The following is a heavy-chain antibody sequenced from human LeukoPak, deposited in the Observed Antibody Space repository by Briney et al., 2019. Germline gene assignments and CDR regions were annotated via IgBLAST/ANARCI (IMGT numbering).Heavy chain of an antibody. Sequence: SETLSLTCTVSSDSITTTSHYWGWIRQPPGKGLEWIGSFSYSGSTYDNPSLKSRVTISVDRSKNQFSLRLSSVTAADTAVYYCARPTRSGWYVPFDYWGQGILVTVSS. CDR1: SDSITTTSHY. CDR3: ARPTRSGWYVPFDY. CDR2: FSYSGST. D-gene: IGHD6-19*01. J-gene: IGHJ4*02. V-gene: IGHV4-39*01.